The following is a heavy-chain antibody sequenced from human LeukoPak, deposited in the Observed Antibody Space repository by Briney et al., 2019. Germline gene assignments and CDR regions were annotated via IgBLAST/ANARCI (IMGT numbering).Heavy chain of an antibody. D-gene: IGHD5-18*01. Sequence: GGSLRLSCAASGFTFSSYGMHWVRQAPGKGLEWVAFIRYDGSNKYYADSVKGRFTISRDNSKNTLYLQMNSLRAEDTAVYYCAKGSFAYSYAYRIPLDYYYYMDVWGKGTTVTVSS. V-gene: IGHV3-30*02. CDR3: AKGSFAYSYAYRIPLDYYYYMDV. CDR1: GFTFSSYG. J-gene: IGHJ6*03. CDR2: IRYDGSNK.